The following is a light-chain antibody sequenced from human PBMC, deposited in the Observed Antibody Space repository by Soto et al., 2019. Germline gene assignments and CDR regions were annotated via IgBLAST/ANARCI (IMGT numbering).Light chain of an antibody. CDR3: QQYNIWPPT. Sequence: EIAMGQAPSSLSVSPGERATLSCRASQSVSTNLAWYQQKPGQAPRLLIYGASTRAIGIAARFGGSGSGTEFTLTISGMQSEDFGVYYCQQYNIWPPTLGGGTKVDIK. CDR1: QSVSTN. CDR2: GAS. V-gene: IGKV3-15*01. J-gene: IGKJ4*01.